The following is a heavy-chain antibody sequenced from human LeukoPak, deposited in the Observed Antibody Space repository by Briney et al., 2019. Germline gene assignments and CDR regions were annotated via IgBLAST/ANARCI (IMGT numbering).Heavy chain of an antibody. J-gene: IGHJ4*02. CDR1: EHTFTGYD. Sequence: ASVKVSDKASEHTFTGYDMYCGRQSPGQGLEWMGWINPNSGGATYAQKFQGRVTMTRDTSISTAYMDLNRLRSDDTAVYYCARGYADSFHYRGQGSLVTVSS. CDR3: ARGYADSFHY. V-gene: IGHV1-2*02. CDR2: INPNSGGA. D-gene: IGHD5-12*01.